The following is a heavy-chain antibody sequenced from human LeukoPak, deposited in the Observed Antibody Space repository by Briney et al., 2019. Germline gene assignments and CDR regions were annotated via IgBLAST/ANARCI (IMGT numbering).Heavy chain of an antibody. Sequence: LATLSLTCTVSGGPISSNSHSWEWIRQPPGKGLEWIANIYYSGNTNYNPSLESRVTISVDASENQFSLKLNSVTAADTAVYYCARRIHGSSHVDCWGQGTLVTVSS. D-gene: IGHD6-13*01. J-gene: IGHJ4*02. V-gene: IGHV4-39*01. CDR3: ARRIHGSSHVDC. CDR1: GGPISSNSHS. CDR2: IYYSGNT.